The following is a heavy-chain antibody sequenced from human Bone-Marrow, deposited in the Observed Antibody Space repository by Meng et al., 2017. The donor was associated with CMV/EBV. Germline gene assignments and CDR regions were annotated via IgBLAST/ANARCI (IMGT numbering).Heavy chain of an antibody. J-gene: IGHJ4*02. CDR3: ARDQEWESDY. Sequence: GSLRLSCAVYGGSFSGYSWGWIRQPPGKGLEWIGSIYHSGTTFYNPSLKSRVTISVDTSKNQFSLKLNSVTAADTAVYYCARDQEWESDYWGQGTLVSVSS. CDR2: IYHSGTT. V-gene: IGHV4-38-2*02. CDR1: GGSFSGYS. D-gene: IGHD1-26*01.